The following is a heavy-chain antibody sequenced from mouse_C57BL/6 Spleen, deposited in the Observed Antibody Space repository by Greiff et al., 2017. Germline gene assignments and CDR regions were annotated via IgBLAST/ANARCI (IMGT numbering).Heavy chain of an antibody. V-gene: IGHV1-50*01. CDR3: ARLGRDY. CDR2: IDPSDSYT. CDR1: GYTFTSYW. D-gene: IGHD4-1*01. Sequence: QVQLQQPGAELVKPGASVKLSCKASGYTFTSYWMQWVKQRPGQGLEWIGEIDPSDSYTNYNQKFKGKATFTVDTSSSTAYMQLSSLTSEDSAVYYCARLGRDYWGQGTTLTVSS. J-gene: IGHJ2*01.